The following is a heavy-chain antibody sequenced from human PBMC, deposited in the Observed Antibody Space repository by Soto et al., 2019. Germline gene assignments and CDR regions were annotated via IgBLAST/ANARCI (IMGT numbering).Heavy chain of an antibody. V-gene: IGHV4-30-2*01. CDR1: GGSISSGGYS. CDR3: ARGPPLGY. Sequence: PSETLSLTCAVSGGSISSGGYSWSWIRQPPGKGLEWIGYIYHSGSTYYNPSLKSRVTISVDRSKNQFSLKLISVTAADTAVYYCARGPPLGYWGQGTLVTVSS. CDR2: IYHSGST. J-gene: IGHJ4*02.